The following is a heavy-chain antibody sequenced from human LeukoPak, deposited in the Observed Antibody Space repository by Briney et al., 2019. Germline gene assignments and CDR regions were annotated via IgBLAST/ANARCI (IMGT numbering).Heavy chain of an antibody. J-gene: IGHJ4*02. CDR3: ARDAPSLRFYDY. CDR1: GFTFSSYS. V-gene: IGHV3-21*01. D-gene: IGHD3-3*01. CDR2: ISSSSSYI. Sequence: PGGSLRLSCAASGFTFSSYSMNWVRQAPGKGLEWVSSISSSSSYIYYADSVKGRFTISRDNAKNSLYLQMNSLRAEDTAVYYCARDAPSLRFYDYWGQGTLVTVSS.